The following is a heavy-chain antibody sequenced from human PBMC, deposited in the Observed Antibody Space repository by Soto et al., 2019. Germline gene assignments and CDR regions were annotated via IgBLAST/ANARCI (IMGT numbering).Heavy chain of an antibody. D-gene: IGHD2-2*01. J-gene: IGHJ6*03. CDR2: INHSGST. Sequence: TLSLTCAVYGGSFSGYYWSWIRQPPGKGLEWIGEINHSGSTNYNPSLKSRVTISVDTSKNQFSLKLSSVTAADTAAYYCARGAPDCSSTSCYAGYDFWSGYYYYYYYMDVWGKGTTVTVSS. CDR1: GGSFSGYY. V-gene: IGHV4-34*01. CDR3: ARGAPDCSSTSCYAGYDFWSGYYYYYYYMDV.